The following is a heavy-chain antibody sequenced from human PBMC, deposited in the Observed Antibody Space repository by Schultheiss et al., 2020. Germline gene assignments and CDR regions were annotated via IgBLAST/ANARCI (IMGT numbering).Heavy chain of an antibody. D-gene: IGHD3-22*01. V-gene: IGHV3-30*03. Sequence: GGSLRLSCAASGFTFSSYGMHWVRQAPGKGLEWVAVISYDGSNKYYADSVEGRFTMSRDNSKNTLYLQMNSLSAEDTAVYYCARNFDTSGYYSRDYYYYYGMDVWGQGTTVTGSS. CDR3: ARNFDTSGYYSRDYYYYYGMDV. CDR1: GFTFSSYG. CDR2: ISYDGSNK. J-gene: IGHJ6*02.